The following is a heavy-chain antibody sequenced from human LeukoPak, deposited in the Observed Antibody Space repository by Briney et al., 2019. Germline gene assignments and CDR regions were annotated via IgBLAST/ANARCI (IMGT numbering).Heavy chain of an antibody. CDR3: ARVGGYSSYDY. CDR2: VYHGGST. J-gene: IGHJ4*02. V-gene: IGHV4-39*01. CDR1: GGSISSSSSY. Sequence: SETLSLTCTVSGGSISSSSSYWGWIRQPPGKGLEWIGSVYHGGSTYYIPSLRSRVTISVDTSKNQFSLNLRSVTAADTAVYYCARVGGYSSYDYWGQGTLVTVSS. D-gene: IGHD6-19*01.